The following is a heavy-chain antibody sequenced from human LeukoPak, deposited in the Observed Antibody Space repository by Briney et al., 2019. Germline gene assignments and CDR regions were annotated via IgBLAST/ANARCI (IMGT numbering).Heavy chain of an antibody. CDR1: GFTVSNNY. CDR2: IYSGDIT. D-gene: IGHD5-18*01. Sequence: GGSLRLSCAASGFTVSNNYMSWVRQAPGKGLEWVSVIYSGDITYYTDSVKGRFTISRDNSKNTLYLQMNSLRAEDTAVYYCARGSGCSYGFPDYWGQGTLVTVSS. V-gene: IGHV3-53*01. J-gene: IGHJ4*02. CDR3: ARGSGCSYGFPDY.